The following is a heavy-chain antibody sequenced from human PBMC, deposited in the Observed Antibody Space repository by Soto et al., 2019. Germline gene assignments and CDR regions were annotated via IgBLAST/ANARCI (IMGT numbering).Heavy chain of an antibody. J-gene: IGHJ4*02. V-gene: IGHV3-7*01. CDR1: GFTLSSYW. CDR3: ARPPGGYSYVDY. CDR2: IKQDGSEK. Sequence: PGGSLRLSCAASGFTLSSYWMSWVRQAPGKGLEWVANIKQDGSEKYYVDSVKGRFTISRDNAKNSLYLQMNSLRAEDTAVYYCARPPGGYSYVDYWGQGTLVTVSS. D-gene: IGHD5-18*01.